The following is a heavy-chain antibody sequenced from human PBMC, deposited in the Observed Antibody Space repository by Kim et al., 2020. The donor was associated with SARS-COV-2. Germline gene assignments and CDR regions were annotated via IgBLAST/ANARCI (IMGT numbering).Heavy chain of an antibody. CDR2: IIPIFGTA. Sequence: SVKVSCKASGGTFSSYAINWVRQAPGQGLEWMGGIIPIFGTANYAQKFQGRVTITADESTSTAYMELSSLRSEDTAVYYCATGPELVTHYYYGMDVWGQGTTVTVSS. D-gene: IGHD6-6*01. CDR3: ATGPELVTHYYYGMDV. J-gene: IGHJ6*02. CDR1: GGTFSSYA. V-gene: IGHV1-69*13.